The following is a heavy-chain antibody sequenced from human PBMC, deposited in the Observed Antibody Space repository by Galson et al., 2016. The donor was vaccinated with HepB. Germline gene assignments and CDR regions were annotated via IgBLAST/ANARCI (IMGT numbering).Heavy chain of an antibody. Sequence: VRQASGQGLEWMGWMNPNSGNTGYAQKFQGRVTMTRNTSIRPAYMELSSLRSEDTAVYFCARALYYWGQGTLVTVSS. J-gene: IGHJ4*02. V-gene: IGHV1-8*01. CDR3: ARALYY. CDR2: MNPNSGNT.